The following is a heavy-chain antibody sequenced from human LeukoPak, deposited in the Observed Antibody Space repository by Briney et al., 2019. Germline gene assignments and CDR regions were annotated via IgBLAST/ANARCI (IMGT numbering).Heavy chain of an antibody. CDR2: ISYDGSNK. J-gene: IGHJ4*02. CDR3: AKEQYHYGAGSYLGFDY. CDR1: GFTFSSYG. V-gene: IGHV3-30*18. D-gene: IGHD3-10*01. Sequence: GGSLRLSCAASGFTFSSYGMHWVRQAPGKGLEWVAVISYDGSNKYYADSVKGRFTISRDNSKNTLYLQMNSLRAEDTAVYYCAKEQYHYGAGSYLGFDYWGQGTLVTVSS.